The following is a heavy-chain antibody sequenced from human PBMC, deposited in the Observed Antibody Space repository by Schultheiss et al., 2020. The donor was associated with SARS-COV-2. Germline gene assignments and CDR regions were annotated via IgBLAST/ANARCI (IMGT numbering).Heavy chain of an antibody. Sequence: SQTLSLTCTVSGGSISSYYWSWIRQPPGKGLEWVGNMDYNGHSFYNPSLKSRITIPVDTSKNQFSLRLTSVTVADTAVYYCARGAPFQVVIGYFDYWGQGSQVTVSS. D-gene: IGHD2-15*01. CDR2: MDYNGHS. CDR1: GGSISSYY. CDR3: ARGAPFQVVIGYFDY. J-gene: IGHJ4*02. V-gene: IGHV4-59*12.